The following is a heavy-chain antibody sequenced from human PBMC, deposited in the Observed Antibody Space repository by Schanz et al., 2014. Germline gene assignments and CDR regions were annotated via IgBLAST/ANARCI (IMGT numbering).Heavy chain of an antibody. Sequence: QVQLVQSGAEVKKPGASVRVSCKASGYTFTTYAMSWVRQAPGQGLEWVGWISVYTGNTKYGQKVQGRVTMTADTSTNTAYMELRSLISDDTAVYYCARDAADFYDILTEEDYWGQGTLVTVSS. CDR2: ISVYTGNT. D-gene: IGHD3-9*01. CDR1: GYTFTTYA. CDR3: ARDAADFYDILTEEDY. V-gene: IGHV1-18*01. J-gene: IGHJ4*02.